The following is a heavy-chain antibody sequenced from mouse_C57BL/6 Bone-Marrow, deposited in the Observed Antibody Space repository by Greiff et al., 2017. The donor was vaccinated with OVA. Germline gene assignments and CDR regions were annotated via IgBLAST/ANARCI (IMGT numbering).Heavy chain of an antibody. CDR1: GFTITNTY. Sequence: EVQLQQSVAELVRPGASVKLSCTASGFTITNTYMHWVKQRPEQGLEWIGRIDPANDNTKYAPKFQGKATMTADTSSNTAYLQLSSLTSEDTAVYCCARGNFGSSFYSLDYWGQGTSVTVSS. J-gene: IGHJ4*01. CDR3: ARGNFGSSFYSLDY. CDR2: IDPANDNT. V-gene: IGHV14-3*01. D-gene: IGHD1-1*01.